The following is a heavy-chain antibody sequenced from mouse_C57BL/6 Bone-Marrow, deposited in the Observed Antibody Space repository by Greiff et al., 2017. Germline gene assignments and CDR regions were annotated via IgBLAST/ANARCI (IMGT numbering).Heavy chain of an antibody. V-gene: IGHV1-81*01. D-gene: IGHD3-1*01. CDR1: GYTFTSYG. CDR2: IYPRSGNT. Sequence: VQLQQSGAELARPGASVKLSCKASGYTFTSYGISWVKQRTGQGLEWIGEIYPRSGNTYYNEKFKGKATLTADKSSSTAYMELRSLTSEDSAVYFCARGLPFFAYWGQGTLVTVSA. CDR3: ARGLPFFAY. J-gene: IGHJ3*01.